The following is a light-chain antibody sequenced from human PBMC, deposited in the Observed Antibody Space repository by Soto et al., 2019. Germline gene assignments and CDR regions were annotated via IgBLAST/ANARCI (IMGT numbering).Light chain of an antibody. Sequence: QSALTQPASVSGSPGQSITISCTGTSSDIGTYEYVSWYQHHPGKAPKLMIYEVTNRPSGVSDRFSGSKSGKTASLTISGLHAEYEADYYCSSYTTTTTPVVFGGGTKLTVL. J-gene: IGLJ2*01. CDR2: EVT. CDR1: SSDIGTYEY. CDR3: SSYTTTTTPVV. V-gene: IGLV2-14*01.